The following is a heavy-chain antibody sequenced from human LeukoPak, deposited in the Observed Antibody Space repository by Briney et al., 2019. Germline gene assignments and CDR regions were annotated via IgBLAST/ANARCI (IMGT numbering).Heavy chain of an antibody. CDR2: INHSGST. CDR3: ARGLAAAARYYYYGMDV. J-gene: IGHJ6*02. V-gene: IGHV4-31*03. Sequence: SETLSLTCTLSGDSISSGGYCWNWFRQHPGKGLEWIGEINHSGSTNYNPSLKSRVTISVDTSKNQFSLKLSSVTAADTAVYYCARGLAAAARYYYYGMDVWGQGTTVTVSS. D-gene: IGHD6-13*01. CDR1: GDSISSGGYC.